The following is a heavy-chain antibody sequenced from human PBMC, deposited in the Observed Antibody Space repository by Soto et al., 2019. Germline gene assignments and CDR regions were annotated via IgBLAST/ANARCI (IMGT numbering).Heavy chain of an antibody. CDR3: ARDGWGSNWYFDL. V-gene: IGHV3-30*03. D-gene: IGHD3-16*01. CDR2: ISYDGKQT. CDR1: GVTFKDYG. Sequence: GGSLRLSCGAPGVTFKDYGMHWVRQAPGKGLEWVAVISYDGKQTYYADSVKGRFTIPKAKSKRTLFLQRNSLRVDDTAVYYCARDGWGSNWYFDLWGRGALVTVSS. J-gene: IGHJ2*01.